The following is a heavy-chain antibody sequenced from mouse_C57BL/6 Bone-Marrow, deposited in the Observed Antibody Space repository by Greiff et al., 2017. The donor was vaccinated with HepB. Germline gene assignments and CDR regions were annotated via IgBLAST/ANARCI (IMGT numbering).Heavy chain of an antibody. J-gene: IGHJ1*03. Sequence: EVKLMESGGGLVKPGGSLKLSCAASGFTFSDYGMHWVRQAPEKGLEWVAYISSGSSTIYYADTVKGRFTISRDNAKNTLFLQMTSLRSEDTAMYYCARGHYYGSSSQYFDVWGTGTTVTVSS. CDR1: GFTFSDYG. CDR3: ARGHYYGSSSQYFDV. V-gene: IGHV5-17*01. CDR2: ISSGSSTI. D-gene: IGHD1-1*01.